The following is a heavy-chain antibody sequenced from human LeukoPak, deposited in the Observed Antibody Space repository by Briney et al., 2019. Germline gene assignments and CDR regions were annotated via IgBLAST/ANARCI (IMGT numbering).Heavy chain of an antibody. V-gene: IGHV3-7*03. J-gene: IGHJ4*03. CDR1: RFTFSSYW. CDR2: IKQDGSEK. D-gene: IGHD5-12*01. Sequence: PGGSLRLSCAASRFTFSSYWMSWVRQAPGKGLEWVANIKQDGSEKYYVDSVKGRFTISRDNAKNSLYLQLNSLRAEDTAVYYCARARGGYDFDYWGQGTTVTVSS. CDR3: ARARGGYDFDY.